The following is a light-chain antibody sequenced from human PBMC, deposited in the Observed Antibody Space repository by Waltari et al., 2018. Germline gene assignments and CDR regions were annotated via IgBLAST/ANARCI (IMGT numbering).Light chain of an antibody. CDR3: QQYNTYPFT. J-gene: IGKJ2*01. Sequence: DIQMTQSPSTLSASIGDRVTITCRASQSISNWLAWYQQIPGKAPNLLIYMASSLETGVPSRFRGSGSGTEFTLTISSLQPGDVATYYCQQYNTYPFTFGLGTKLESK. V-gene: IGKV1-5*03. CDR1: QSISNW. CDR2: MAS.